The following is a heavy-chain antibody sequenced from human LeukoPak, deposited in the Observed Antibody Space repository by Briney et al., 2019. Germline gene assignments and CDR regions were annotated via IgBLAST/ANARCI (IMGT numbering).Heavy chain of an antibody. J-gene: IGHJ1*01. Sequence: PGGSLRLSCAASGFTFSSYWMHWVRQAPGKGLVWVSRINSDGSTTSYADSVKGRFTISRDNAENTLYLQMNSLRAEDTAVYYCASVSGWYGQYFQHWGQGTLVTVSS. CDR3: ASVSGWYGQYFQH. CDR1: GFTFSSYW. D-gene: IGHD6-19*01. CDR2: INSDGSTT. V-gene: IGHV3-74*01.